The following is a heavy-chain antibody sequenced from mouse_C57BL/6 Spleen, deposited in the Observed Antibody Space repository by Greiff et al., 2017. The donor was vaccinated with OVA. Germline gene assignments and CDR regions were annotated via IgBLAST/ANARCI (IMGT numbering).Heavy chain of an antibody. CDR3: ASLYDGYYSWFAY. D-gene: IGHD2-3*01. CDR2: INPNYGTT. J-gene: IGHJ3*01. Sequence: VQLQQSGPELVKPGASVKISCKASGYSFTDYNMNWVKQSNGKSLEWIGVINPNYGTTSYNQKFKGKATLTVDKSSSTAYMQLNRLTSEDSAVYYCASLYDGYYSWFAYWGQGTLVTVSA. CDR1: GYSFTDYN. V-gene: IGHV1-39*01.